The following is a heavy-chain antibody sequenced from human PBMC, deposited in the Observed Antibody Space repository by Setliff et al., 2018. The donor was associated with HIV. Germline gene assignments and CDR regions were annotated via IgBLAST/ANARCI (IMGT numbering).Heavy chain of an antibody. CDR2: ISSDNGNT. CDR1: GYSFRNYD. D-gene: IGHD2-15*01. CDR3: ARLSCTDGNCFPYNWFDP. J-gene: IGHJ5*02. Sequence: SVKVSCKASGYSFRNYDLNWVRQAPGQGLEWMGWISSDNGNTIYAQKFQGRVAMTIDTSTSTAHMELRSLTSDDTAVYYCARLSCTDGNCFPYNWFDPWGQGTLVTVSS. V-gene: IGHV1-18*01.